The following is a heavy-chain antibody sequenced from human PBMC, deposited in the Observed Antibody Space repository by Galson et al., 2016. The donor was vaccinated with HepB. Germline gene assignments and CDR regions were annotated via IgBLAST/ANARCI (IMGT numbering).Heavy chain of an antibody. D-gene: IGHD6-13*01. V-gene: IGHV3-53*01. J-gene: IGHJ4*02. CDR2: IYFDGRT. Sequence: SLRLSCAASGFTFSSYSMNWVRQAPGKGLEWVSIIYFDGRTFHADSVKGRFTISRDISKNTVYLQMSSLIAEDTAVYYCAAAAAANDIDYCGQGTQVTVSS. CDR3: AAAAAANDIDY. CDR1: GFTFSSYS.